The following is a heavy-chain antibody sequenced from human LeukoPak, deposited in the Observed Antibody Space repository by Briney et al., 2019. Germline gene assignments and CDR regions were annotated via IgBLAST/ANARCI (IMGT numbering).Heavy chain of an antibody. CDR1: GFTVSSNY. Sequence: GGSLRLSCAASGFTVSSNYMSWVRQAPGKGLEWVSVIYSGGSTYYADSVKGQFTISRDNSKNTLYLQMNSLRAEDTAVYYCARDREWGAVYFDYWGQGTLVTVSS. J-gene: IGHJ4*02. CDR3: ARDREWGAVYFDY. V-gene: IGHV3-53*01. D-gene: IGHD3-3*01. CDR2: IYSGGST.